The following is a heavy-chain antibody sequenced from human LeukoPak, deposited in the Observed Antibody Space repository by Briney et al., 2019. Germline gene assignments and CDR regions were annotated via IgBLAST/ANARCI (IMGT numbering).Heavy chain of an antibody. CDR2: INHSGST. V-gene: IGHV4-34*01. J-gene: IGHJ4*02. D-gene: IGHD5-18*01. CDR3: ARVTPPTVDTAMPLEASGIYY. Sequence: SETLSLTCAVYGGSFSGYYWSWIRQPPGKGLEWIGEINHSGSTNYNRSLMSRVTISVDTSKNQFSLKLSSVTAADTAVYYCARVTPPTVDTAMPLEASGIYYWGQGTLVTVSS. CDR1: GGSFSGYY.